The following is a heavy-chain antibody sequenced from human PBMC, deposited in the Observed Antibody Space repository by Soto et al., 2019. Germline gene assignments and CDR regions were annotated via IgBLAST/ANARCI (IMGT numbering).Heavy chain of an antibody. CDR1: GGSISSSTYY. J-gene: IGHJ4*02. D-gene: IGHD5-12*01. CDR2: IYYSGAT. CDR3: APVGIGTTTVDY. Sequence: QLQLRESGPGLVQPSETLSLTCLVSGGSISSSTYYWGWIRQPPGKGLEWIGSIYYSGATYYNPSLRNRITISMDRSKNHFSLKLTSVTAADTAIYYCAPVGIGTTTVDYWGQGTLVTVSS. V-gene: IGHV4-39*02.